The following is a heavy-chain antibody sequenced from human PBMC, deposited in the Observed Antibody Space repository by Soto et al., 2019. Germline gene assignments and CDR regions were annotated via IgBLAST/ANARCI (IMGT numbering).Heavy chain of an antibody. Sequence: EVQLLESGGGLVQPGGSLRLSCAASGFTFSSYGMSWVRQAAGKGLEWVSSISGSGGSTYYADSVKGRFTISRDNSKKKLYLQMNSLRAEDTAVYYCAKASAPGGTYFPLWFWGQGTLVTVSS. CDR1: GFTFSSYG. D-gene: IGHD1-26*01. V-gene: IGHV3-23*01. CDR3: AKASAPGGTYFPLWF. J-gene: IGHJ4*02. CDR2: ISGSGGST.